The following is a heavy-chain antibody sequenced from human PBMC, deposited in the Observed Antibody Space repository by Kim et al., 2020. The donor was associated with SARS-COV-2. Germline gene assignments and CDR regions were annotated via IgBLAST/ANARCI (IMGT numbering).Heavy chain of an antibody. V-gene: IGHV1-45*01. CDR1: GWTFTFRY. D-gene: IGHD3-3*01. CDR2: IVPYNGNT. Sequence: SVKVSCKASGWTFTFRYLHWIRQAPGQAPEWMGWIVPYNGNTNYAQKFRDRVTISRAPSLTPLYLEVRGLRSDDTAIYYCARSALQDSSEPSFFEAWGQGTQVTVSS. CDR3: ARSALQDSSEPSFFEA. J-gene: IGHJ4*02.